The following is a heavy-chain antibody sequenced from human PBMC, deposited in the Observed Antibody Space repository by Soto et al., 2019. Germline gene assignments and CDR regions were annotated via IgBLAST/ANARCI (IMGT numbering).Heavy chain of an antibody. D-gene: IGHD3-3*01. J-gene: IGHJ4*02. CDR1: GFTFTSYA. Sequence: QVQLVQSGAEVKEPGASVKLSCQTPGFTFTSYAIEWVRQAPGQSPEWLGRINAGDGNTKYSQRFQGRVTITRDTSANIAYLELSSLTSEDTAMYYCAGENDFWIHYSFDLWGQGTLVTVSS. CDR2: INAGDGNT. CDR3: AGENDFWIHYSFDL. V-gene: IGHV1-3*01.